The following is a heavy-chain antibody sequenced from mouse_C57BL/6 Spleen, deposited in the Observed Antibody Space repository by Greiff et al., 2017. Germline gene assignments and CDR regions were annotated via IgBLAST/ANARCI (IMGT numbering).Heavy chain of an antibody. CDR1: GFTFSSYA. J-gene: IGHJ3*01. V-gene: IGHV5-4*01. CDR3: ARDPTTVDEGFAY. CDR2: ISDGGNYT. Sequence: EVQLVESGGGLVKPGGSLKLSCAASGFTFSSYAMSWVRQTPEKRLEWVATISDGGNYTYYPDNVKGRFTISRDNAKNNLYLQMSHLKSEDTAMYYCARDPTTVDEGFAYWGQGTLVTVSA. D-gene: IGHD1-1*01.